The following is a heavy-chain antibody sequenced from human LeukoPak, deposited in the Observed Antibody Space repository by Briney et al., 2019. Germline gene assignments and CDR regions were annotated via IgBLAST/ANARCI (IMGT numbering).Heavy chain of an antibody. CDR2: VSTSGT. CDR1: GGSISRYH. CDR3: AGRVWTKTRGLIGYFDY. J-gene: IGHJ4*02. D-gene: IGHD3-10*01. V-gene: IGHV4-4*07. Sequence: NPSETLSLTCTVSGGSISRYHWSWIRQPAGKGLEWIGRVSTSGTDYNPSLKSRATMSVDTSKSEFSLNLSSVTAADTAVYFCAGRVWTKTRGLIGYFDYWGQGILVTVSS.